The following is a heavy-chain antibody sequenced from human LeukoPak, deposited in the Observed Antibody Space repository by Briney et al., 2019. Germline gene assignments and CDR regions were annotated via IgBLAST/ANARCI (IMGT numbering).Heavy chain of an antibody. CDR1: GLTFRSYG. D-gene: IGHD6-6*01. CDR3: ARDCPSIAARPTDWYFDL. V-gene: IGHV3-7*01. J-gene: IGHJ2*01. Sequence: GGSLRLSCAASGLTFRSYGMSWVRQAPGKGLEWVANIKQDGSEKYYVDSVKGRFTISRDNAKNSLYLQMNSLRAEDTAVYYCARDCPSIAARPTDWYFDLWGRGTLVTVSS. CDR2: IKQDGSEK.